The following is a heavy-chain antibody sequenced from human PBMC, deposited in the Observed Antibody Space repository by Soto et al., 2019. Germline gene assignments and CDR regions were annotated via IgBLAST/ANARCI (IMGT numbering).Heavy chain of an antibody. CDR3: ARAGEYAHIWGSYRADWFDA. V-gene: IGHV3-21*01. CDR2: ISGSGSYV. D-gene: IGHD3-16*02. J-gene: IGHJ5*02. CDR1: GFTFSSYS. Sequence: EVQLVESGGGLVQPGGSLRLSCAASGFTFSSYSINWVRQAPGKGLEWVSSISGSGSYVNYADSVKGRFTISRDNAKNSLDLQMNSLRAEDTAVYYCARAGEYAHIWGSYRADWFDAWGQGTLVTVSS.